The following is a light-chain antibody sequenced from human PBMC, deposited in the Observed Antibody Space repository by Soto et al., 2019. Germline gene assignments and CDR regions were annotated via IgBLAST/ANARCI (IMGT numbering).Light chain of an antibody. J-gene: IGKJ4*01. V-gene: IGKV3-11*01. CDR2: DAS. Sequence: ETVLTQSPATLSLSPGERATLSCRASQNVNRYVAWYQQKPGQAPRLLIYDASTRAAGVPARFSGSGSGTDFSLSISGLEPEDFAVYYCQEHNSFGGGTKVEIK. CDR1: QNVNRY. CDR3: QEHNS.